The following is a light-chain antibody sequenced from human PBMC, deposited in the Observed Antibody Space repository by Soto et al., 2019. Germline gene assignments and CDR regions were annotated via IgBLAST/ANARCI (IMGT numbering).Light chain of an antibody. J-gene: IGLJ1*01. Sequence: QSALTQPASVSGSPGQSITISCTGTSSDVGGYNYVSWYQHHPGKAPKLMIYDVSNRPSWGSNPFSGSKSGNTASLTISGGLEGDDADYYCGSYKSSSTPYVFGTGTKLTVL. CDR2: DVS. CDR3: GSYKSSSTPYV. CDR1: SSDVGGYNY. V-gene: IGLV2-14*03.